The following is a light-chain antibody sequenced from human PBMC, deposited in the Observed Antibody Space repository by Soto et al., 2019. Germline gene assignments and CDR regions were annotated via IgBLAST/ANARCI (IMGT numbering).Light chain of an antibody. V-gene: IGKV1-9*01. CDR1: QGISTF. CDR3: QQLHSYPLT. Sequence: IQLTQSPSSLSASIGDRVTITCRAGQGISTFLAWYQQTPRKAPKLLIYAASTLQRGVPSRFSGSGSGTDFTLTISSLQPEDFATYYCQQLHSYPLTFGGGTKVEIK. CDR2: AAS. J-gene: IGKJ4*01.